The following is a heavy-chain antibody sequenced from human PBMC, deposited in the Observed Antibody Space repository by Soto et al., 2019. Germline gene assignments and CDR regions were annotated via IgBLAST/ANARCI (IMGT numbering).Heavy chain of an antibody. J-gene: IGHJ6*02. CDR2: ISYDGSNK. CDR1: GFTFSSYA. D-gene: IGHD4-17*01. V-gene: IGHV3-30-3*01. Sequence: GGSLRLSCAASGFTFSSYAMHWVRQAPGKGLEWVAVISYDGSNKYYADSVKGRFTISRDNSKNTLYLQMNSLRAEDTAVYYCARDHPYYGDLGKYGMDVWGQGTTVTVSS. CDR3: ARDHPYYGDLGKYGMDV.